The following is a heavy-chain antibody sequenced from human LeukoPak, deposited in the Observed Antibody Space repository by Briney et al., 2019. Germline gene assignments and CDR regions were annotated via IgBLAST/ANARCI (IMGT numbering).Heavy chain of an antibody. V-gene: IGHV3-33*01. J-gene: IGHJ4*02. CDR2: IWYDGSNK. CDR3: ARSYDY. CDR1: GFTFSSYG. Sequence: PGGSLRLPCAASGFTFSSYGMHWVRQAPGKGLEWVAVIWYDGSNKYYADSVKGRFTISRDNSKNTLYLQMNSLRAEDTAVYYRARSYDYWGQGTLVTVSS.